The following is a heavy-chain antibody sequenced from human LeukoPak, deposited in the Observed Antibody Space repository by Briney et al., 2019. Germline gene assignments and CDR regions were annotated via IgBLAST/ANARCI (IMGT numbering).Heavy chain of an antibody. Sequence: ASVKVSCKASGYTFTSYDINWVRQATGQGLEWMGWMNPNSGNTGYAQKFQGRVTMTRNTSISTAYMELSSLRSEDTAVYYCARGQWSTGTTQQLYYYYGMDVWGQGTTVTVSS. CDR1: GYTFTSYD. CDR3: ARGQWSTGTTQQLYYYYGMDV. V-gene: IGHV1-8*01. D-gene: IGHD1-7*01. J-gene: IGHJ6*02. CDR2: MNPNSGNT.